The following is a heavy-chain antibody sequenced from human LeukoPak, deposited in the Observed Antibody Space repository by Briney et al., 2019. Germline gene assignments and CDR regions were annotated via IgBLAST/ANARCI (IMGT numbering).Heavy chain of an antibody. CDR3: ARGYSSSWLDY. J-gene: IGHJ4*02. V-gene: IGHV1-2*06. Sequence: ASVKVSCKASGYTFAAFYMHWVRQAPGQGLEWMGRINPNSGGTKYAQKFQGRVTMTTDTSINTAYLELSRLRSDDTAVYYCARGYSSSWLDYWGQGTLVTVSS. D-gene: IGHD6-13*01. CDR1: GYTFAAFY. CDR2: INPNSGGT.